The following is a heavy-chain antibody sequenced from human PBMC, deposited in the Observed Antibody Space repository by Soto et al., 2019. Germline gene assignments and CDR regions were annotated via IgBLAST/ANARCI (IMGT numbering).Heavy chain of an antibody. D-gene: IGHD6-19*01. J-gene: IGHJ6*02. CDR2: IKSKTDGGTT. Sequence: EVPLVESGGGLVKPGGSLRLSCAASGFTFSNAWMNWVRQAPGKGLEWVGRIKSKTDGGTTDYAAPVKGRFTISRDDSKNTLYLQMNSLKTEDTAVYYCTSGIAVAGTHYYYGMDVWGQGTTVTVSS. V-gene: IGHV3-15*07. CDR3: TSGIAVAGTHYYYGMDV. CDR1: GFTFSNAW.